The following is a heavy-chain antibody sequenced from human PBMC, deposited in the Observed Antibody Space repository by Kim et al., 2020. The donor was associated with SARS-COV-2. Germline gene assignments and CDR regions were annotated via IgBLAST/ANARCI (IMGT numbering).Heavy chain of an antibody. CDR3: AKDKSGKSDYYRDYYYY. Sequence: GGSLRLSCVGSGFRFDHYAAHWVRQVPGKGLEWAALISGDGGRSWYADSVKGRFTVSRDNRKNSLYLQMNSLRSEDTALYYCAKDKSGKSDYYRDYYYY. J-gene: IGHJ6*03. CDR1: GFRFDHYA. D-gene: IGHD3-3*01. CDR2: ISGDGGRS. V-gene: IGHV3-43*02.